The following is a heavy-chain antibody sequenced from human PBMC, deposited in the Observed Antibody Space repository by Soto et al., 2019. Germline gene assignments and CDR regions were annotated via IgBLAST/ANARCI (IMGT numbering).Heavy chain of an antibody. CDR1: GGAISSFY. V-gene: IGHV4-4*07. CDR2: VFSSGST. D-gene: IGHD3-3*02. J-gene: IGHJ6*02. CDR3: ARVAFSYFGMDV. Sequence: QVQLQESGPGLVKPSETLSLTCSVPGGAISSFYWSWVRQPARKGLEWIGRVFSSGSTNYNASLKSRVSMSIDTSKKEVSLKLRSVTAADTAVYYCARVAFSYFGMDVWGQGTKVTVSS.